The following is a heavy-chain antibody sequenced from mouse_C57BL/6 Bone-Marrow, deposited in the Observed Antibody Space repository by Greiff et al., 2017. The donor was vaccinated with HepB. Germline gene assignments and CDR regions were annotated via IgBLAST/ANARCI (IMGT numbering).Heavy chain of an antibody. CDR1: GFTFSSYA. D-gene: IGHD2-1*01. Sequence: EVQRVESGGGLVKPGGSLKLSCAASGFTFSSYAMSWVRQTPEKRLEWVATISDGGSYTYYPDNVKGRFTISRDNAKNNLYLQMSHLKSEDTAMYYCARDRGNYGWYFDVWGTGTTVTVSS. CDR2: ISDGGSYT. J-gene: IGHJ1*03. CDR3: ARDRGNYGWYFDV. V-gene: IGHV5-4*01.